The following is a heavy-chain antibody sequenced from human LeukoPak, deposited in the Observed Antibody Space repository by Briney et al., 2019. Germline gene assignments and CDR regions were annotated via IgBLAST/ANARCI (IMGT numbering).Heavy chain of an antibody. CDR1: GGTFSSYA. CDR3: AREPYYYDSSGYPRGEGLFDY. V-gene: IGHV1-69*04. Sequence: GASVKVSCKASGGTFSSYAISWVRQAPGQGLEWMGRIIPILGIANYAQKFQGRVTITADKSTSTAYMELSSLRSEDTAVYYCAREPYYYDSSGYPRGEGLFDYWGQGTLVTVSS. D-gene: IGHD3-22*01. J-gene: IGHJ4*02. CDR2: IIPILGIA.